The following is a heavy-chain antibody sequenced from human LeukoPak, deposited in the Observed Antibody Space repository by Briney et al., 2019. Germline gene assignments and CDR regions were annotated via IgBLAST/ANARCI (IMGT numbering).Heavy chain of an antibody. J-gene: IGHJ5*02. D-gene: IGHD3-3*01. CDR2: TSSSGRKT. Sequence: GGSLRLSCSASGFTFNRYAMSWVRQAPGKGLEWVSSTSSSGRKTYYAGSVQGQFSISRDNSKHTLYLQMSSLRAEDTAVYYCARDVGRDYDFWSGPYAALRWFDPWGQGTLVTVSS. CDR1: GFTFNRYA. V-gene: IGHV3-23*01. CDR3: ARDVGRDYDFWSGPYAALRWFDP.